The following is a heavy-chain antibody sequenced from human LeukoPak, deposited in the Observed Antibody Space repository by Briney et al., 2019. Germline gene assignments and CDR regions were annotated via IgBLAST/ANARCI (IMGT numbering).Heavy chain of an antibody. Sequence: PSETLSLTCAVYGGSFSGYYWSWIRQPPGKGLEWIGEINHSGSTNYNPSLKSRVTISVDTSKNQFSLKLSSVTAADTAVYYCARRRVIVAFDYWGQGTLVTVSS. CDR2: INHSGST. J-gene: IGHJ4*02. CDR3: ARRRVIVAFDY. V-gene: IGHV4-34*01. CDR1: GGSFSGYY. D-gene: IGHD3-22*01.